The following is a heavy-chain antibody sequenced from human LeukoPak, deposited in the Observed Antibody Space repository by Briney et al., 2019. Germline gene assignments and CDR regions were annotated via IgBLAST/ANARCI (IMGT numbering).Heavy chain of an antibody. V-gene: IGHV3-20*04. Sequence: GGSLRLSCAASGFTFDDYGMSWVRQAPGKGLEWVSGIIWSGGSTGYADSVNGRFTISRDNAKKSLFLQMNSLRAEDTAVYYCARAPLHLAMYHYFDYWGQGTLVTVSS. J-gene: IGHJ4*02. D-gene: IGHD2-2*01. CDR1: GFTFDDYG. CDR2: IIWSGGST. CDR3: ARAPLHLAMYHYFDY.